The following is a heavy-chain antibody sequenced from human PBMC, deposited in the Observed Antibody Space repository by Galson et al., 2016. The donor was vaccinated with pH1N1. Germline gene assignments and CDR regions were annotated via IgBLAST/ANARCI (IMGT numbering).Heavy chain of an antibody. CDR2: TIGSGGTT. V-gene: IGHV3-23*01. CDR1: GFAFSNYA. Sequence: SLRLSCAASGFAFSNYAMSWVRQAPGKGLEWVSATIGSGGTTYFADSVRGRFTVSRDHSKNTLYLQMSSLRAEDTSVYYCAKDLGDNIWGSYRPGDWGLGTLVTVSS. J-gene: IGHJ4*02. D-gene: IGHD3-16*02. CDR3: AKDLGDNIWGSYRPGD.